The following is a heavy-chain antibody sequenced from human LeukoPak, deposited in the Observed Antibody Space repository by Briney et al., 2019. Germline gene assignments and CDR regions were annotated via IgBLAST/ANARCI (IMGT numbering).Heavy chain of an antibody. V-gene: IGHV5-51*01. Sequence: GESLKISSKGSGYSFSSYWIGWVRQMPGKGLEWVGIIYPGDSDTRYSPSFQGQVTISADKSISTAYLQWSSLKASDTAMYYCARQGPFGIAAAGTHSDYWGQGTLVTVSS. D-gene: IGHD6-13*01. CDR3: ARQGPFGIAAAGTHSDY. CDR1: GYSFSSYW. J-gene: IGHJ4*02. CDR2: IYPGDSDT.